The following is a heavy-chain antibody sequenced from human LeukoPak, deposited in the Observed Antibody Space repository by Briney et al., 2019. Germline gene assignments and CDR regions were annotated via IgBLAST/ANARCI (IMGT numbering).Heavy chain of an antibody. J-gene: IGHJ4*02. CDR3: AKDMARVHGSGWYGTWDY. Sequence: GESLKISCAASGFTFDDYAMHWVRQAPGKGLEWVSLISGDGGSTYYADSVKGRFTISRDNSKNSLHLQMNSLRTEDTALYYCAKDMARVHGSGWYGTWDYWGQGTLVTVSS. D-gene: IGHD6-13*01. V-gene: IGHV3-43*02. CDR1: GFTFDDYA. CDR2: ISGDGGST.